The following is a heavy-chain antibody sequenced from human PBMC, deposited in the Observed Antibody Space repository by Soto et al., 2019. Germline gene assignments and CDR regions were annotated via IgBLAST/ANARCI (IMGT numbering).Heavy chain of an antibody. CDR1: GGSFSGYN. V-gene: IGHV4-34*01. D-gene: IGHD3-22*01. CDR3: AREVRRYYDSSGYSAFDY. J-gene: IGHJ4*02. Sequence: SSETLSLTCAVYGGSFSGYNWTWIRQPPGKGLEWIGEINHSGSTNYNPSLKSRVTISVDTSKNQFSLKLSSVTAADTAVYYCAREVRRYYDSSGYSAFDYWGQGTPVTVYS. CDR2: INHSGST.